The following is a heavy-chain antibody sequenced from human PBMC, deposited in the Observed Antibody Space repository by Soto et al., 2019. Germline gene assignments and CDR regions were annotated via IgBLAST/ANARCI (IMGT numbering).Heavy chain of an antibody. CDR3: ARLNSSSFWFDP. D-gene: IGHD6-6*01. J-gene: IGHJ5*02. Sequence: PGGSLRLSCAASGFTFSSYAMSWVRQAPGKGLEWVSAISGSGGSTYYADSVKGRFTISRDNSKNTLDLQMNSLRAEDTAVYYCARLNSSSFWFDPWGQGTLVTVSS. CDR1: GFTFSSYA. V-gene: IGHV3-23*01. CDR2: ISGSGGST.